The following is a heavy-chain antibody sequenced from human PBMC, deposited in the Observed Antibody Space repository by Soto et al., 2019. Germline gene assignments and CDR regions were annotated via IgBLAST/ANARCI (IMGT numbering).Heavy chain of an antibody. J-gene: IGHJ5*02. Sequence: SETLSLTCTVSGGSISSGGYYWSWIRQHPGKGLEWIGYIYYSGSTYYNPSLKSRVTISVDTSKNQFSLKLSSVTAADTAVYYCARTLEDCSGGSCYSKALFFDPWGQGTLVTVSS. CDR1: GGSISSGGYY. CDR3: ARTLEDCSGGSCYSKALFFDP. D-gene: IGHD2-15*01. V-gene: IGHV4-31*03. CDR2: IYYSGST.